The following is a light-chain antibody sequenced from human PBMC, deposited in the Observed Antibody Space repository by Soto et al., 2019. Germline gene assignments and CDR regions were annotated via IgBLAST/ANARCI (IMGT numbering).Light chain of an antibody. Sequence: SYELTQPPSVSVSPGQTASITCSGDKLGDKYASWYQQKPGQSPVVVIYQDRKRPSGIPERFSGSNSGNTATLTISGTQAMDEADYYCQAWDSETVVFGGGTKLTVL. J-gene: IGLJ2*01. CDR1: KLGDKY. CDR3: QAWDSETVV. CDR2: QDR. V-gene: IGLV3-1*01.